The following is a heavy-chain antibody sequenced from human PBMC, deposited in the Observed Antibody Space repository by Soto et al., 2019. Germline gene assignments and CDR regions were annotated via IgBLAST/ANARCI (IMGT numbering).Heavy chain of an antibody. Sequence: PSETLSLTCTVSGGSIISYYWSWSRQPPWKGLEWIGYIYYSGSTNYNPSLKSRVTISVDTSKNQFSLKLSSVTAADTAVYYCARGMTTVTTLDYWGQGTLVTVS. CDR3: ARGMTTVTTLDY. CDR2: IYYSGST. CDR1: GGSIISYY. J-gene: IGHJ4*02. V-gene: IGHV4-59*01. D-gene: IGHD4-4*01.